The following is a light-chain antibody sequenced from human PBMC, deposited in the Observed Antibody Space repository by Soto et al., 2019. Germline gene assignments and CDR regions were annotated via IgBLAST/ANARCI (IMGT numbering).Light chain of an antibody. Sequence: EIVFTQSPGTLSLSPGERDTLPCRASQSVSSSYLAWYQQKPRQATRLVIYDASNRAPGIPARFSGSGSGTDFTLTISSLEPEDFAVYYCQQRQYWPPITFGQGTRLEIK. CDR3: QQRQYWPPIT. V-gene: IGKV3D-20*02. CDR2: DAS. CDR1: QSVSSSY. J-gene: IGKJ5*01.